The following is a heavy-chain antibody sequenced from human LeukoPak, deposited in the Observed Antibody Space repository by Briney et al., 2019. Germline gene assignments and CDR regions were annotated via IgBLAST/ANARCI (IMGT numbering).Heavy chain of an antibody. J-gene: IGHJ4*02. CDR2: ISYDGSNK. D-gene: IGHD6-19*01. Sequence: GRSLRLSCAASEFSFSSYGMHWVRQAPGKGLEWVAVISYDGSNKYYADSVKGRFTISRDNSKNTLYLQMNSLRAEDTAVYYCAKSSSTWYSSGSKDYWGQGTLVTVSS. V-gene: IGHV3-30*18. CDR1: EFSFSSYG. CDR3: AKSSSTWYSSGSKDY.